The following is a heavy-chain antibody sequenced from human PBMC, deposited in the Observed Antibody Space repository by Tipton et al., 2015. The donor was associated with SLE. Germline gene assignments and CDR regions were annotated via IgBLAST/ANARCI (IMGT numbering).Heavy chain of an antibody. D-gene: IGHD3-16*01. Sequence: QSGAEVKKPGASVKVSCKASGYSFGSDGINWVRQAPGQGLEWMGWISAFNGHTNYAQKFQGRVTLTTDTSTNTAYMELRSLRSDDTAVYFCARDLGAPLPGADYWGQGTLVTVSS. CDR3: ARDLGAPLPGADY. J-gene: IGHJ4*02. CDR1: GYSFGSDG. CDR2: ISAFNGHT. V-gene: IGHV1-18*01.